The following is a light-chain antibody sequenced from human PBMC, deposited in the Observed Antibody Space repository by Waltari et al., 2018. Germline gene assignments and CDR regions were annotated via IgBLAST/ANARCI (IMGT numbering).Light chain of an antibody. CDR2: FAS. J-gene: IGKJ2*01. V-gene: IGKV1-39*01. CDR1: QSISTS. Sequence: IQMTQSPSSLSASVGDRVTITCRASQSISTSLNWYQQIPGKAPKLLIYFASNLQSGVPSRFISRGSGTDFSLTISSLQPEDFATYYCQQSYTTAYTFGQGTKLEIK. CDR3: QQSYTTAYT.